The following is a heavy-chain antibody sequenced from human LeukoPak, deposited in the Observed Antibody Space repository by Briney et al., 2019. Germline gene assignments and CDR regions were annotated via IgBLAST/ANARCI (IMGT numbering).Heavy chain of an antibody. CDR2: ISGRGGST. V-gene: IGHV3-23*01. D-gene: IGHD6-19*01. CDR1: GFTFSTYA. Sequence: GGSLSLPCAASGFTFSTYAMRWVRQAPGKGLEWVSAISGRGGSTYYADSVKGQFTISRDNSKNTLYLQMNSLSAEDTAVYYCARDRSLWQWLLEGGFGSWGPAALVIFSS. CDR3: ARDRSLWQWLLEGGFGS. J-gene: IGHJ4*02.